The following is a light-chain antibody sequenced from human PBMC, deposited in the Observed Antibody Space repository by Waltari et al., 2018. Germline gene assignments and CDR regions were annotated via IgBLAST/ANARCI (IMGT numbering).Light chain of an antibody. J-gene: IGKJ2*01. Sequence: DIVMTQSPDSLAVSLGERATINCKSSQSVLLNSSNNNYLSWYQQKPGQPPKLLIYWASTRESGVPDRFSGSGSGTDFTLTISSLQAEDVAVYYCQQYHTPPQTFGQGTKVEIK. CDR3: QQYHTPPQT. CDR2: WAS. V-gene: IGKV4-1*01. CDR1: QSVLLNSSNNNY.